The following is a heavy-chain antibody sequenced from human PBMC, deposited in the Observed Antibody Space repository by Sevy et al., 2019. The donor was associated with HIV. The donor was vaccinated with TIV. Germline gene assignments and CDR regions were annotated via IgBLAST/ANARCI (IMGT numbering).Heavy chain of an antibody. Sequence: GGSLRLSCAASGFTFSSYSMNWVRQAPGKGLEWVSSISSSSSYIYYADSVKGRFTISRDNAKNSLYLQMNSLRAEDTAVYYCAREGTVAYDFWSGYWNYYYYYMDVWGKGTTVTVSS. V-gene: IGHV3-21*01. CDR2: ISSSSSYI. D-gene: IGHD3-3*01. CDR1: GFTFSSYS. CDR3: AREGTVAYDFWSGYWNYYYYYMDV. J-gene: IGHJ6*03.